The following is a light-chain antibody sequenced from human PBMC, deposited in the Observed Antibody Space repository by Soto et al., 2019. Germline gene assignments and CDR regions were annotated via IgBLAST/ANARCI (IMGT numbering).Light chain of an antibody. J-gene: IGLJ1*01. CDR3: QSFDTSRSGYV. CDR2: GNN. CDR1: SSNIGAGFA. V-gene: IGLV1-40*01. Sequence: QSVLPQPPSVSGAPGQRVTISCTGSSSNIGAGFAVHWYQQLPGTAPKLLIYGNNNRPSGVPDRFSGSKSGTSASLAITGLQAGDEADYYCQSFDTSRSGYVFGTGTKLTVL.